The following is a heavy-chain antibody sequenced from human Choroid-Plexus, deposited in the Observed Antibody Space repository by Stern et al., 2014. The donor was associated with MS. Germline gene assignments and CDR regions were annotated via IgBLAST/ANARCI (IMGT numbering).Heavy chain of an antibody. CDR1: GFTFSNFG. J-gene: IGHJ4*02. CDR3: AKDRQWSTYFFDY. D-gene: IGHD2-15*01. V-gene: IGHV3-30*18. CDR2: KSYDGSDK. Sequence: QVQLVESGGGVAQPGRPLILSCAASGFTFSNFGMHWVRQAPGKGLEWVALKSYDGSDKYYADAVKGRFTIFRDNSKNTLYMHMNSLRAEDTAVYYCAKDRQWSTYFFDYWGQGSLVTVSS.